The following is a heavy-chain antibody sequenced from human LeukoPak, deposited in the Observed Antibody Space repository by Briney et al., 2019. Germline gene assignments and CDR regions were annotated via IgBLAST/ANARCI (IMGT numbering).Heavy chain of an antibody. J-gene: IGHJ6*03. CDR2: IKQDGNEK. Sequence: PGGSLRLSCAASGFTFSDYDMNWVRQAPGKGLEWVANIKQDGNEKYYVDSVKGRFTISRDNAKNSLYLQMNSLRAEDTAVYYCARDPRGQGYMDVWGKGTTVTVSS. V-gene: IGHV3-7*01. CDR1: GFTFSDYD. CDR3: ARDPRGQGYMDV.